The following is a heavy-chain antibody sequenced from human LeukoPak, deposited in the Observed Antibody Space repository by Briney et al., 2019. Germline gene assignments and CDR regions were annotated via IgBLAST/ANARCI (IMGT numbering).Heavy chain of an antibody. CDR1: GGSISSYY. Sequence: LETLSLTCTVSGGSISSYYWSWIRQPPGKGLEWIGYIYYSGSTNYNPSLKSRVTMSVDTSKTQFSLKLSSVTAADTAVYYCARGDYYYYMDVWGKGTTVTVSS. V-gene: IGHV4-59*12. CDR3: ARGDYYYYMDV. CDR2: IYYSGST. J-gene: IGHJ6*03.